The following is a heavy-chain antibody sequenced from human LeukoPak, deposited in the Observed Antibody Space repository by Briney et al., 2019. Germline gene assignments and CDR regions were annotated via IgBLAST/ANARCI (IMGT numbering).Heavy chain of an antibody. Sequence: PGGSLRLSCAASGFTFSNSAMNWVRQAPGKGLEWISYISGSGNTIYYADSVKGRFTISRDNAKNSVYLQMNGLRAEDTAVYYCAREDGYSSSWYSDYWGQGTLVTVSS. CDR2: ISGSGNTI. J-gene: IGHJ4*02. V-gene: IGHV3-48*01. D-gene: IGHD6-13*01. CDR1: GFTFSNSA. CDR3: AREDGYSSSWYSDY.